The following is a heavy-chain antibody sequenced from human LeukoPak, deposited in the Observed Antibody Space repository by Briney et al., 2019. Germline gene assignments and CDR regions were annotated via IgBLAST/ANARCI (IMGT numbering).Heavy chain of an antibody. Sequence: GGSLRLSCAASGFTFSSYDMHWVRQATGKGLEWVSTIDTAGDTYYSGSVKGRFTISREYAKNSLYLQMNSLGAGDTAVYYCARGSRYYYYMDVWGKGTTVTVSS. CDR1: GFTFSSYD. J-gene: IGHJ6*03. D-gene: IGHD3-10*01. CDR2: IDTAGDT. CDR3: ARGSRYYYYMDV. V-gene: IGHV3-13*01.